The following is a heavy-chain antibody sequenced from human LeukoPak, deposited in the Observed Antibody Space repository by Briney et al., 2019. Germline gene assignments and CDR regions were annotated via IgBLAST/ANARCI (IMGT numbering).Heavy chain of an antibody. J-gene: IGHJ6*03. CDR1: GFTFSSYS. Sequence: GGSLRLSCAAYGFTFSSYSMNWVRQAPGKGLEWVSSISSSSSYIYYADSAKGRFTISRDNAKNSLYLQMNSLRAEDTAVYYCARCRLAFRAWYTDVWGKGTTVTVSS. D-gene: IGHD3-3*02. V-gene: IGHV3-21*01. CDR3: ARCRLAFRAWYTDV. CDR2: ISSSSSYI.